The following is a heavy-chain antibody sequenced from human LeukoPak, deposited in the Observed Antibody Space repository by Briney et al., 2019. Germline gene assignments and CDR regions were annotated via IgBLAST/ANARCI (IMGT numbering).Heavy chain of an antibody. V-gene: IGHV3-30*04. Sequence: GRSLRLSCGASGLTFSNCALHWVRQAPGKGLEWVAIISHDGNNKYYADSVKGRFIISRDNSKNTLYLQMNSLRVEDTAVYFRARDPKRGFSYGWGAFDIWGQGTMVSVSS. CDR3: ARDPKRGFSYGWGAFDI. J-gene: IGHJ3*02. CDR2: ISHDGNNK. D-gene: IGHD5-18*01. CDR1: GLTFSNCA.